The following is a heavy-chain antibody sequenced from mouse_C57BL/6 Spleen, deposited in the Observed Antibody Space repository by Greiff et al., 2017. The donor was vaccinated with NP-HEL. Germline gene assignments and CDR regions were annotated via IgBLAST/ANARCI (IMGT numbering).Heavy chain of an antibody. CDR1: GYTFTSYW. V-gene: IGHV1-59*01. J-gene: IGHJ4*01. CDR3: ARGEGWDAMDY. CDR2: IDPSDSYT. D-gene: IGHD3-2*02. Sequence: VQLQQPGAELVRPGTSVKLSCKASGYTFTSYWMHWVKQRPGQGLEWIGVIDPSDSYTNYNQKFKGKATLTVDTSSSTAYMQLSSLTSEDSAVYYCARGEGWDAMDYWGQGTSVTVSS.